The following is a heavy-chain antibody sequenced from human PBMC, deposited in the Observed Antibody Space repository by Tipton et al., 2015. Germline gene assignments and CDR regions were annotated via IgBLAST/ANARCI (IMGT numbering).Heavy chain of an antibody. D-gene: IGHD5-18*01. CDR1: GGSIDSSFYS. V-gene: IGHV4-39*01. CDR2: IFYSGST. CDR3: ARRGYTYGFFDY. J-gene: IGHJ4*02. Sequence: TLSLTCTVSGGSIDSSFYSWGWIRQPPGEGLEWIGNIFYSGSTDYSPSLKSRVTISVDTSKNQFSLNLNSVTAADTAVYYCARRGYTYGFFDYWGQGTLVTVSS.